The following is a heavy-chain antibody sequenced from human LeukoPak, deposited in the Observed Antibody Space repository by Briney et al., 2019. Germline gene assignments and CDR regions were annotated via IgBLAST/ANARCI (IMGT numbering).Heavy chain of an antibody. CDR1: GFTFSSYG. J-gene: IGHJ4*02. CDR3: AKRGIAVAGTRDY. Sequence: GGSLRLSCAASGFTFSSYGMHWVRQAPGKGLEWVAFIRYDGSNKYYADSVKGRFTISRDNSKNTLYLQMNSLRAEDTAVYYCAKRGIAVAGTRDYWGQGTLVTVSS. D-gene: IGHD6-19*01. V-gene: IGHV3-30*02. CDR2: IRYDGSNK.